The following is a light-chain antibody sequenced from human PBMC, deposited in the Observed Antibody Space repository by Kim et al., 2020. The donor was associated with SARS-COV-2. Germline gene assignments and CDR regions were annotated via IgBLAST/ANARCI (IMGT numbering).Light chain of an antibody. CDR2: GAS. CDR1: QTVSSKY. Sequence: SMSPGERATRSCRARQTVSSKYLAWYQHKPGQAPRLLIYGASTRATGIPDRFSGRGSGTDFTHAISRLEPEDFAVYYCQQYGSSPFGPGTKVDIK. CDR3: QQYGSSP. J-gene: IGKJ3*01. V-gene: IGKV3-20*01.